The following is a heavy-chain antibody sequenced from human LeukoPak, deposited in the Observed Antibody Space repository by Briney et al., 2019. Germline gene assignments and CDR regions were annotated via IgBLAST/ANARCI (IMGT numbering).Heavy chain of an antibody. Sequence: GGSLRLSCAASGFTFSTYWMSWVRQAPGKGLEWVVNIKQDGSEKYYVDSVKGRFTISRDNSKNTLYLQMNSLRAEDTAVYYCAKENRPYSSSWGDYWGQGTLVTVSS. CDR2: IKQDGSEK. CDR1: GFTFSTYW. D-gene: IGHD6-13*01. CDR3: AKENRPYSSSWGDY. J-gene: IGHJ4*02. V-gene: IGHV3-7*01.